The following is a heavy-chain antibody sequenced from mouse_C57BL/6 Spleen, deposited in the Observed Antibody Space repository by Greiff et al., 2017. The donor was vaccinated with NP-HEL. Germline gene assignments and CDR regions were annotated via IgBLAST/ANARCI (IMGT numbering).Heavy chain of an antibody. CDR2: INYDGSST. CDR3: ARDSPFFYYGSSHWYFDV. Sequence: EVMLVESEGGLVQPGSSMKLSCTASGFTFSDYYMAWVRQVPEKGLEWVANINYDGSSTYYLDSLKSRFIISRDNAKNILYLQMSSLKSEDTATYYCARDSPFFYYGSSHWYFDVWGTGTTVTVSS. J-gene: IGHJ1*03. V-gene: IGHV5-16*01. CDR1: GFTFSDYY. D-gene: IGHD1-1*01.